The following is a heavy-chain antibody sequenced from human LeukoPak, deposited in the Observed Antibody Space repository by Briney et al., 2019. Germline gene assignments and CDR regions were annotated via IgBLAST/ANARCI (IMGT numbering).Heavy chain of an antibody. Sequence: GGSLRFSCAASGFTFSSYWMNWVRQAPGKGLVWVSRIASDGSSTTYADSVKGRFSISRDNAKNTLYLQMNSLRVEDTAVYYCARGRPHGNDYWGQGTLVTVSS. J-gene: IGHJ4*02. CDR3: ARGRPHGNDY. V-gene: IGHV3-74*01. D-gene: IGHD4-23*01. CDR1: GFTFSSYW. CDR2: IASDGSST.